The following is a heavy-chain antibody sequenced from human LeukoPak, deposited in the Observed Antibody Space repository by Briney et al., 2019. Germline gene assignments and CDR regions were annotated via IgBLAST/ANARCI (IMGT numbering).Heavy chain of an antibody. CDR3: AKAQDTAMALDY. CDR2: IWYDGSNK. Sequence: GGSPRLSCAASGFTFSSYGMHWVRQAPGKGLEWVAVIWYDGSNKYYADSVKGRFTISRDNSKNTLYLQMNSLRAEDTAVYYCAKAQDTAMALDYWGQGTLVTVSS. D-gene: IGHD5-18*01. V-gene: IGHV3-33*06. J-gene: IGHJ4*02. CDR1: GFTFSSYG.